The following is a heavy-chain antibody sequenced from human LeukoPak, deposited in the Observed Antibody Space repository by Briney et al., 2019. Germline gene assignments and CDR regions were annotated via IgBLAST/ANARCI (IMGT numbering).Heavy chain of an antibody. Sequence: ASVKVSCKASGYTFTGYYMHWVRQAPGQGLEWMGQINPNSGGTNYAQKFQGRVTMTRDTSISTAYMELSRLRSDDTAVYYCARDNYYDFWSGYSTHANNWFDPWGQGTLVTVSS. CDR2: INPNSGGT. V-gene: IGHV1-2*06. CDR1: GYTFTGYY. CDR3: ARDNYYDFWSGYSTHANNWFDP. D-gene: IGHD3-3*01. J-gene: IGHJ5*02.